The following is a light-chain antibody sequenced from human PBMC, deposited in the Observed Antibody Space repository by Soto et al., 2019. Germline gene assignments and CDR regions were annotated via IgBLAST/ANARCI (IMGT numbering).Light chain of an antibody. CDR2: DVS. CDR3: SSYAGAHIV. J-gene: IGLJ1*01. V-gene: IGLV2-8*01. Sequence: QSALTQPPSASGSPGQSVAISCTGTSSDVGGYNYVSWYQQYPGKAPQLMIYDVSKRPSGVPDRFSGSKSGNTASLTVSGLQAEDEADYYCSSYAGAHIVFGTGTKLTVL. CDR1: SSDVGGYNY.